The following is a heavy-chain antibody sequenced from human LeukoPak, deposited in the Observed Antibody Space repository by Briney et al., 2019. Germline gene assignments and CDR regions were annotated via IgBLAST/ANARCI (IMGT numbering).Heavy chain of an antibody. Sequence: GGSLRLSCAASGFTFSNYAMQWVRQAPGKGLEWVAFIHSDGSNKYYADSVKGRFAISKDNAKNSLYLQMNSLRVEDTAVYYCAKVGRSGWPLDNWGQGTLVTVSS. CDR1: GFTFSNYA. V-gene: IGHV3-30*02. CDR3: AKVGRSGWPLDN. J-gene: IGHJ4*02. CDR2: IHSDGSNK. D-gene: IGHD6-19*01.